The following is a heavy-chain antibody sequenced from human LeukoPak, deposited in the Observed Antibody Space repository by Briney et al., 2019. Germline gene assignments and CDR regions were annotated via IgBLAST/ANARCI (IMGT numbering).Heavy chain of an antibody. V-gene: IGHV3-13*01. CDR1: GFTFSSYD. CDR3: ARGKAYYYDSSGPDAFDI. CDR2: IGTAGDT. Sequence: GGSLRLSCAASGFTFSSYDMHWVRRATGKGLEWVSAIGTAGDTYYPGSVKGRFTISRENAKNSLYLQMNSLRAGDTAVYYCARGKAYYYDSSGPDAFDIWGQGTMVTVSS. J-gene: IGHJ3*02. D-gene: IGHD3-22*01.